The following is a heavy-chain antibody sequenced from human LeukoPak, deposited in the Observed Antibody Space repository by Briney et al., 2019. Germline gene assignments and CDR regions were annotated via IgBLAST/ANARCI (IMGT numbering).Heavy chain of an antibody. D-gene: IGHD3-10*01. CDR3: AKKGPGAYYCYMDV. CDR2: FYSGGST. CDR1: GFTFSRYN. Sequence: PGGSLRLSCAASGFTFSRYNMNWVRQAPGKGLEWVSVFYSGGSTYYADSVKGRFTISRDNSKNTLYLQMNSLRAEDTAVYYCAKKGPGAYYCYMDVWGKGTTVTVSS. J-gene: IGHJ6*03. V-gene: IGHV3-66*01.